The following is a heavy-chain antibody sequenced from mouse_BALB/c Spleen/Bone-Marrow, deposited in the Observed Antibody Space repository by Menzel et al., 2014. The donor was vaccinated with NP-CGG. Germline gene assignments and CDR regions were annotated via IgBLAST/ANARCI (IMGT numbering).Heavy chain of an antibody. CDR2: IDPANGNT. V-gene: IGHV14-3*02. Sequence: EVKLMESGAELVKPGASVKLSCTASSFNIKDTYMHWVKQRPEQGLEWIGRIDPANGNTKYDPKFQGKATITADTSSNTAYLQLSSLTSEDTAVYYCARTAPENFDYWGQGTTLTVSS. CDR1: SFNIKDTY. J-gene: IGHJ2*01. CDR3: ARTAPENFDY. D-gene: IGHD1-2*01.